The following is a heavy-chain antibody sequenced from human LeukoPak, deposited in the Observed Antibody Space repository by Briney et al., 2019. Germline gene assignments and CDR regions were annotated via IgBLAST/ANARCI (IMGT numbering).Heavy chain of an antibody. J-gene: IGHJ5*02. Sequence: SETLSLTCTVSGGSISSSSYYWGWIRQPPGTGLEWIGSIYYSGSTYYNPSLKSRVTISVDTSKNQFSLKLSSVTAADTAVYYCARVGFDVDTAMVQPFDPWGQGTLVTVSS. CDR2: IYYSGST. V-gene: IGHV4-39*07. D-gene: IGHD5-18*01. CDR1: GGSISSSSYY. CDR3: ARVGFDVDTAMVQPFDP.